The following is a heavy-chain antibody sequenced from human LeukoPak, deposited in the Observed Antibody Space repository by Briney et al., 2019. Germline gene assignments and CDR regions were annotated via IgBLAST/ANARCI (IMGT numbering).Heavy chain of an antibody. CDR1: GFTFSSYA. V-gene: IGHV3-53*01. J-gene: IGHJ6*03. D-gene: IGHD3-10*01. Sequence: GGSLRLSCAASGFTFSSYAMHWVRQAPGKGLEWVSVIYSGGSTYYADSVKGRFTISRDNSKNTLYLQMNSLRAEDTAVYYCARVKAGYYYYMDVWGKGTTVTVSS. CDR2: IYSGGST. CDR3: ARVKAGYYYYMDV.